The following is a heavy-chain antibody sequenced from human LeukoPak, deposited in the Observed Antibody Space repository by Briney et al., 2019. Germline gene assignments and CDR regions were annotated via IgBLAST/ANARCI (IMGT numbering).Heavy chain of an antibody. CDR3: ARGIAVAGTGDDY. J-gene: IGHJ4*02. V-gene: IGHV1-3*01. D-gene: IGHD6-19*01. Sequence: ASVKVSCKASGYTFTSYAMHWVRQAPGQRLEWMGWINAGNGNTKYSQKFQGRVTITRDTSASTAYMELSSLRSEDTAVYYCARGIAVAGTGDDYWGQGTLVTVSS. CDR1: GYTFTSYA. CDR2: INAGNGNT.